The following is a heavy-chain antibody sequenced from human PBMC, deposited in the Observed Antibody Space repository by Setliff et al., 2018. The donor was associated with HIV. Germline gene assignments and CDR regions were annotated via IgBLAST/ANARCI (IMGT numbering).Heavy chain of an antibody. CDR1: YFSIDNGYY. Sequence: SETLSLTCTVSYFSIDNGYYWGWIRQPPGKGLEWIASISHSGNTYYNSSLKSRVTMSVDTSKNKFSLKLSSVTAADTAVYYCARDLGSAYSYAQGRFDPWGQGTLVTVSS. CDR3: ARDLGSAYSYAQGRFDP. D-gene: IGHD5-18*01. J-gene: IGHJ5*02. CDR2: ISHSGNT. V-gene: IGHV4-38-2*02.